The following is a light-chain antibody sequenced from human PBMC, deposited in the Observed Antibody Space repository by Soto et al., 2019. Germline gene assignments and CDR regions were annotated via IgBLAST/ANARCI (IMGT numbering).Light chain of an antibody. CDR3: NSYAGSNNWV. CDR2: EVS. Sequence: QSALTQPASVSGSPGQSITISCTGTSSDVGGYNYVSWYHQHPGKAPKLMIYEVSKRPSGVPDRFSGSKSGNTASLTVSGLQAEDEADYYCNSYAGSNNWVFGGGTKLTVL. J-gene: IGLJ3*02. CDR1: SSDVGGYNY. V-gene: IGLV2-8*01.